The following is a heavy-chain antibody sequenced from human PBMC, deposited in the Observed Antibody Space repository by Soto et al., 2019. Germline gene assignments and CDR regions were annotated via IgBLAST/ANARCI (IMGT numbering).Heavy chain of an antibody. Sequence: QVQLVQSGAELKKPGSSVKVSCKASGDTFSGYPINWVRQAPGEGLEWMGRIIPVFGTTNDAQRFEGRVTFTADESTNTAYMGLRGLLSEDTAVYYCARDGGFGDLKSWGPGTLVTVSS. D-gene: IGHD3-10*01. CDR2: IIPVFGTT. CDR3: ARDGGFGDLKS. CDR1: GDTFSGYP. J-gene: IGHJ5*02. V-gene: IGHV1-69*18.